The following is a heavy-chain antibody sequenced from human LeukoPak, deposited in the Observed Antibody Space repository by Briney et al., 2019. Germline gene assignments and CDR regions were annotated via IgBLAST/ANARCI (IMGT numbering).Heavy chain of an antibody. V-gene: IGHV4-59*01. CDR2: IYYSGST. CDR1: GGSISSYY. D-gene: IGHD6-6*01. CDR3: AREGYSSSHFDY. Sequence: PSETLSLTCTVSGGSISSYYWSWIRQPPGKGLEWIGYIYYSGSTNYNPSLKSRVTISVDTSKNQFSLKLSSVTAADSAVYYCAREGYSSSHFDYWGQGTLVTVSS. J-gene: IGHJ4*02.